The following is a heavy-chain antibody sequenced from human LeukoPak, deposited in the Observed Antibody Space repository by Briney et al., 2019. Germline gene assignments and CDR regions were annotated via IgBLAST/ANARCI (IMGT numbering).Heavy chain of an antibody. CDR2: IYRSSNGETT. J-gene: IGHJ4*02. CDR1: GITFSNAW. CDR3: TTYSSGPCPF. Sequence: PGGSLRRSCAASGITFSNAWMTWVRLAPGKGLEWVGRIYRSSNGETTDYGAPVKGRFTMSRDDSKNTLYLQMNSLKTEDTAVYYCTTYSSGPCPFWGQGTLLTVSS. V-gene: IGHV3-15*01. D-gene: IGHD6-19*01.